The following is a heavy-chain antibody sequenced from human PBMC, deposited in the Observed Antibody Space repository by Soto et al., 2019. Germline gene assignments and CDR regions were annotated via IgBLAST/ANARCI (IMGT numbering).Heavy chain of an antibody. CDR2: IYPGDSDT. CDR3: AGHSKDFWSGYFRREWFDP. D-gene: IGHD3-3*01. CDR1: GDSFSNYW. Sequence: GESLKISCKGSGDSFSNYWIAWVRQMPGNGLEWMGIIYPGDSDTRYSPSFQGQVTTSADTSLNTVYLQWSSLKASDTAMYYCAGHSKDFWSGYFRREWFDPWGQGTLVTVSS. V-gene: IGHV5-51*01. J-gene: IGHJ5*02.